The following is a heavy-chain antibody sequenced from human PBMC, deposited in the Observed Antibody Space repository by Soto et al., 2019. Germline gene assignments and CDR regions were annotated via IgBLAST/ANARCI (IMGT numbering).Heavy chain of an antibody. CDR3: ATPNSFRYYDFWSGPEEYYYYGMDV. CDR2: ISAYNGNT. CDR1: GYTFTSYG. V-gene: IGHV1-18*01. J-gene: IGHJ6*02. D-gene: IGHD3-3*01. Sequence: ASVKVSCKASGYTFTSYGISWVRQAPGQGLEWMGWISAYNGNTNYAQKLQGRVTMTTDTSRSTAYMGLRSLRSDDTAVYYCATPNSFRYYDFWSGPEEYYYYGMDVWGQGTTVTVSS.